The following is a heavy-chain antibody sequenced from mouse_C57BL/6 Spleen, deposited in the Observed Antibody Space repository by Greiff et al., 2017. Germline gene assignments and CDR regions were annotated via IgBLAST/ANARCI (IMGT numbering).Heavy chain of an antibody. CDR2: INPGSGGT. V-gene: IGHV1-54*01. CDR3: AREGLWDAMDY. J-gene: IGHJ4*01. Sequence: QVQLQQSGAELVRPGTSVKVSCKASGYAFTNYLIEWVKQRPGQGLEWIGVINPGSGGTNYNEKFKGKATLTADKSSSTAYMQLSSLTSEDSAVDFCAREGLWDAMDYWGQGTSVTVSS. CDR1: GYAFTNYL. D-gene: IGHD6-5*01.